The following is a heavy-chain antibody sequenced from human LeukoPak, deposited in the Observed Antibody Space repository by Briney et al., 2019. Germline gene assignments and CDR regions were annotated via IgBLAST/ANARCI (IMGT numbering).Heavy chain of an antibody. CDR3: ARGTLEHCSGASCYPLDS. CDR2: VTGSGGDT. J-gene: IGHJ5*01. CDR1: GFTFSNYA. V-gene: IGHV3-23*01. Sequence: GGSLRLSCAASGFTFSNYAMSWVRQTPGKGLECVSVVTGSGGDTYYTGSVNGRFTTSGDNSKNTLYLQMNSLRAEDTAVYYCARGTLEHCSGASCYPLDSWGQGTLVTVSS. D-gene: IGHD2-15*01.